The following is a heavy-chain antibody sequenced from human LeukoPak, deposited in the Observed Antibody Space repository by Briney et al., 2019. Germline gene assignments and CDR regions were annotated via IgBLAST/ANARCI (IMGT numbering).Heavy chain of an antibody. Sequence: GGSLRLSCAASAFTFNNYAMSWVRQAPGKGLEWVSAISGSGGSTYYADSVKGRFTISRDNSKNTLYLQMNSLRAEDTAVYYCAKGNIVVLPACFDYWGQGTLVTVSS. CDR2: ISGSGGST. CDR3: AKGNIVVLPACFDY. CDR1: AFTFNNYA. V-gene: IGHV3-23*01. J-gene: IGHJ4*02. D-gene: IGHD2-2*01.